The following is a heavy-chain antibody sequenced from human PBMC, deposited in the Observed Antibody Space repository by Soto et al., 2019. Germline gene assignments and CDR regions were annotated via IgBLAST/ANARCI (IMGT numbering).Heavy chain of an antibody. D-gene: IGHD3-22*01. V-gene: IGHV1-2*02. CDR3: ARLTYYYDSSGPRAGAFDI. CDR1: GYTFTGYY. Sequence: ASVKVSCKASGYTFTGYYMHWARQAPGQGLEWMGWINPNSGGTNYAQKFQGRVTMTRDTSISTAYMELSRLRSDDTAVYYCARLTYYYDSSGPRAGAFDIWGQGTMVTVSS. CDR2: INPNSGGT. J-gene: IGHJ3*02.